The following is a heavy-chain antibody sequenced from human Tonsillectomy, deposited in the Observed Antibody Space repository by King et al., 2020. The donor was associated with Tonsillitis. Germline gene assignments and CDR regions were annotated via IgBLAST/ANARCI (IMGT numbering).Heavy chain of an antibody. CDR2: IRSNFNTYAT. V-gene: IGHV3-73*02. D-gene: IGHD3-22*01. Sequence: DVQLVESGGGLVQPGESLKLSCAASGLTFSGSAMHWVRQASGKGLEWVGRIRSNFNTYATEYAASVKGRFTISRDDSKNTAYLQMNSLKTEDTAVYYCTRHPYDSSGFWYMDVWGKGTTVTVSS. J-gene: IGHJ6*03. CDR3: TRHPYDSSGFWYMDV. CDR1: GLTFSGSA.